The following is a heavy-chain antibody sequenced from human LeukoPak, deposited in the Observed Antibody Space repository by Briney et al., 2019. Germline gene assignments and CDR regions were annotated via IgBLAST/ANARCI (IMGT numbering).Heavy chain of an antibody. V-gene: IGHV4-39*07. CDR2: IYYSGST. Sequence: SETLSLTCTVSGGSISSSSYYWGWIRQPPGKGLEWIGSIYYSGSTYSNPSLKSRVTISVDTSKNQFSLKLSSVTAADAAVYYCARLPLYGGTGPYYGMDVWGQGTTVTVSS. J-gene: IGHJ6*02. D-gene: IGHD1-26*01. CDR1: GGSISSSSYY. CDR3: ARLPLYGGTGPYYGMDV.